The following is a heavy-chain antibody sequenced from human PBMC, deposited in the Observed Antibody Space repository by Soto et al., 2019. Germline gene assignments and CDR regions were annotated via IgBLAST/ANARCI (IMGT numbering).Heavy chain of an antibody. J-gene: IGHJ4*02. CDR2: IHHSGRT. Sequence: QLQLQESGSGLVKPSQTLSLTCAVSGCSISRGGYSWSWIRQPPGKGLEWIGYIHHSGRTYYNPSLKSRVTISVDRSKNQFSLKLRSVTAADTAVYYGASQTNTNHCDYWGQGTLVTVSS. CDR3: ASQTNTNHCDY. V-gene: IGHV4-30-2*01. CDR1: GCSISRGGYS.